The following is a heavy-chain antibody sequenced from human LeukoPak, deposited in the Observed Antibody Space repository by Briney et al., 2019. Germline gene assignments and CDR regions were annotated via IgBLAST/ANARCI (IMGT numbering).Heavy chain of an antibody. CDR3: AELGMIGGV. CDR2: ISSSGSTI. Sequence: RGSLRLSCAASLVTFSSYKMNWVRHAPGKGLECGSYISSSGSTINYTDSLKGGFTTSRDNAKNSLYLQMNSLRAEDTAVYYCAELGMIGGVWGKGTTVTISS. J-gene: IGHJ6*04. D-gene: IGHD3-10*02. CDR1: LVTFSSYK. V-gene: IGHV3-48*03.